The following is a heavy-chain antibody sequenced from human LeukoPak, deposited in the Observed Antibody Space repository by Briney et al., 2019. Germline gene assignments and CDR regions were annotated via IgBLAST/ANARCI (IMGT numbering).Heavy chain of an antibody. D-gene: IGHD6-13*01. V-gene: IGHV3-23*01. Sequence: GGSLRLSCAASGSTFSSYWMSWVRQAPGKGLEWVSAISGSGGSTYYADSVKGRFTISRDNSKNTLYLQMNSLRAEDTAVYYCAKGYSSSWYYFDYWGQGTLVTVSS. CDR2: ISGSGGST. J-gene: IGHJ4*02. CDR3: AKGYSSSWYYFDY. CDR1: GSTFSSYW.